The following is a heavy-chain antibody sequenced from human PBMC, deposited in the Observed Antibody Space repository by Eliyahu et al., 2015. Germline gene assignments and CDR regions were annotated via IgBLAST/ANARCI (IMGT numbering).Heavy chain of an antibody. J-gene: IGHJ3*02. V-gene: IGHV2-5*02. CDR2: IYWDDDK. CDR3: AHLDCGGDCYSDAFDI. D-gene: IGHD2-21*02. CDR1: GFSLSTSXVG. Sequence: QITLKESGPTLVKPTQTLTLTCTFSGFSLSTSXVGLGWXRQPPGKALEWLALIYWDDDKRYSPSLKSRLTITKDTSKNQVVLTMTNMDPVDTATYYCAHLDCGGDCYSDAFDIWGQGTMVTVSS.